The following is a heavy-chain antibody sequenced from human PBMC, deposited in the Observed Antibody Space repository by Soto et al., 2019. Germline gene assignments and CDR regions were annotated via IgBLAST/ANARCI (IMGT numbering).Heavy chain of an antibody. CDR3: ARASFYDFWSGYYYYGMDV. Sequence: SVKVSCKASGGTFSSYAISWVRQAPGQGLEWMGGIIPIFGTANYAQKFQGRVTITADESTSTAYMELSSLRSEDTAVYYCARASFYDFWSGYYYYGMDVWGQGTTVTV. J-gene: IGHJ6*02. CDR1: GGTFSSYA. CDR2: IIPIFGTA. D-gene: IGHD3-3*01. V-gene: IGHV1-69*13.